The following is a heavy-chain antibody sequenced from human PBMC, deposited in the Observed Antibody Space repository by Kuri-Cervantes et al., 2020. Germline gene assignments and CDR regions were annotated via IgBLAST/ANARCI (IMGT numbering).Heavy chain of an antibody. CDR2: ISYDGSNK. J-gene: IGHJ4*02. Sequence: GESLKISCAASGFTFSSYGMHWVRQAPGKGLEWVAVISYDGSNKYYADSVKGRFTISRDNSKNTLYLQMNSLRAEDTAVYYCARGHFWIHYPDYWGQETLVTVSS. D-gene: IGHD3-3*02. CDR1: GFTFSSYG. V-gene: IGHV3-30*03. CDR3: ARGHFWIHYPDY.